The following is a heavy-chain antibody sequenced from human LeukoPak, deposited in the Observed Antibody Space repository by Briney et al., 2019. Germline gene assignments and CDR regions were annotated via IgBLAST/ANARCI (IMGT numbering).Heavy chain of an antibody. J-gene: IGHJ4*02. D-gene: IGHD4-23*01. V-gene: IGHV1-2*02. Sequence: ASVKVSCKASGYTFAGYYMHWVRQAPGQGLEWMGWINPNSGGTNYAQKFQGRVTVTRDTSISTAYMELSRLRSDDTAVYYCARDRSTVVTLLDYWGQGTLVTVSS. CDR3: ARDRSTVVTLLDY. CDR2: INPNSGGT. CDR1: GYTFAGYY.